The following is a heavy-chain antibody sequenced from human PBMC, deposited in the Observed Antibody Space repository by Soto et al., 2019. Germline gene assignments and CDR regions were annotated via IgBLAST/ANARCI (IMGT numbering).Heavy chain of an antibody. D-gene: IGHD3-22*01. CDR3: AKDLYDSSGYYSGGMDV. J-gene: IGHJ6*02. V-gene: IGHV3-23*01. CDR2: ISGSGGST. Sequence: VQLQESGPGLVKPSETLSLTCTVSGGSVSSGSYYWSWIRQPPGKGLEWVSAISGSGGSTYYADSVKGRFTISRDNSKNTLYLQMNSLRAEDTAVYYCAKDLYDSSGYYSGGMDVWGQGTTVTVSS. CDR1: GGSVSSGSYY.